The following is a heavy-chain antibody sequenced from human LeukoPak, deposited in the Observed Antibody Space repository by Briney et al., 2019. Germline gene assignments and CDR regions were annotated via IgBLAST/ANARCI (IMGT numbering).Heavy chain of an antibody. CDR1: GYTFTDYY. CDR2: VDPEDGET. D-gene: IGHD5-24*01. V-gene: IGHV1-69-2*01. J-gene: IGHJ4*02. CDR3: AISPSPRDGVRHY. Sequence: ATVRISCKASGYTFTDYYMHWVPQAPGKGLEWVGRVDPEDGETIYAENFQGRVTITADMSTDTAYMELSSLRSEDTAVYYCAISPSPRDGVRHYWGQGTLVTVSS.